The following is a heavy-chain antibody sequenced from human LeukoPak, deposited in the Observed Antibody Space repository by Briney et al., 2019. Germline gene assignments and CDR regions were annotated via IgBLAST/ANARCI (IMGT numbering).Heavy chain of an antibody. CDR2: IRYDGSNK. CDR3: ATDADRRKSGAPGY. V-gene: IGHV3-30*02. Sequence: GGSLMLSCAASGVTFSSYGRHWCLHAPAKRLQWGAFIRYDGSNKYYADSVKGRFTISRDNYKNTLSLQMNSMRDEDTAVYYCATDADRRKSGAPGYWGQGTLVTVSS. D-gene: IGHD3-10*01. CDR1: GVTFSSYG. J-gene: IGHJ4*02.